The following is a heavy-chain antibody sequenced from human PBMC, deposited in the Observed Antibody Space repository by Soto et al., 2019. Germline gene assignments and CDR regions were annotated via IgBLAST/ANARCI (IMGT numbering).Heavy chain of an antibody. CDR3: AKDHRLAVAGTFDY. CDR1: GFTFSSYG. Sequence: GGSLRLSCAVSGFTFSSYGMHWVRQAPGKGLEWVAVISYDGSNKYYADSVKGRFTISRDNSKNTLYLQMNSLRAEDTAVYYCAKDHRLAVAGTFDYWGQGTLVTVSS. V-gene: IGHV3-30*18. D-gene: IGHD6-19*01. J-gene: IGHJ4*02. CDR2: ISYDGSNK.